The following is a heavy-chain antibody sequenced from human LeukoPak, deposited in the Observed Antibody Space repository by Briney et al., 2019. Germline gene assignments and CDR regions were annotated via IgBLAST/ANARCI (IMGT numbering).Heavy chain of an antibody. CDR1: GFTFSGSA. D-gene: IGHD1-26*01. Sequence: GGSLRLSCAASGFTFSGSAMHWVRQASGKGLEWVGRIRSKANSYATAYAASVKGRFTISRDDSKNTAYLQMNSLKTEDTAVYYCTSPSWQSSGSGDYWGQGTLVTVSS. CDR3: TSPSWQSSGSGDY. CDR2: IRSKANSYAT. V-gene: IGHV3-73*01. J-gene: IGHJ4*02.